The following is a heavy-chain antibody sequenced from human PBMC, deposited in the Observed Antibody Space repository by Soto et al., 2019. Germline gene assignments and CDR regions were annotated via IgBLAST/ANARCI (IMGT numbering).Heavy chain of an antibody. V-gene: IGHV1-46*01. CDR3: AREDTYYYDSSGYWFDY. CDR2: INPSGGST. CDR1: GYTFTSYY. J-gene: IGHJ4*02. Sequence: ASVKVSWKASGYTFTSYYMHWVRQAPGQGLEWMGIINPSGGSTSYAQKFQGRVTMTRDTSTSTVYMELSSLRSEDTAVYYCAREDTYYYDSSGYWFDYWGQGTLVTVSS. D-gene: IGHD3-22*01.